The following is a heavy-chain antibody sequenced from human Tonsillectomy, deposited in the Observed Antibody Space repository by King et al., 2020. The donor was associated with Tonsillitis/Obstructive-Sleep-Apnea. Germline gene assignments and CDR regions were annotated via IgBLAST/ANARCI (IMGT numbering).Heavy chain of an antibody. Sequence: VQLVESGGGLVKPGGSLRLSCAASGFTFSNAWMSWVRQAPGKGLEWVGRIKSKTDGGTTDYAAPVKGRFTIPRDDSKNTLYLQMNSLKTEDTAVYYCTTEYYDILTGYYAHYWGQGTLVTVSS. V-gene: IGHV3-15*01. D-gene: IGHD3-9*01. CDR1: GFTFSNAW. CDR3: TTEYYDILTGYYAHY. J-gene: IGHJ4*02. CDR2: IKSKTDGGTT.